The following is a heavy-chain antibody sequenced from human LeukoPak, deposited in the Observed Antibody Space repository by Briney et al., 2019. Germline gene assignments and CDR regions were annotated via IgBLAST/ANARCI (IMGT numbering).Heavy chain of an antibody. CDR2: INHSGST. CDR3: ARHSWYCPTTSCYIDY. Sequence: SETLSLTCAAYGGSFSGYYWSWIRQPPGKGLEWIGEINHSGSTNYNPSLKSRVTMSVDTSKNQFSLNVRSVTAADTAVYFCARHSWYCPTTSCYIDYWGQGSLVTVSS. D-gene: IGHD2-2*02. V-gene: IGHV4-34*01. J-gene: IGHJ4*02. CDR1: GGSFSGYY.